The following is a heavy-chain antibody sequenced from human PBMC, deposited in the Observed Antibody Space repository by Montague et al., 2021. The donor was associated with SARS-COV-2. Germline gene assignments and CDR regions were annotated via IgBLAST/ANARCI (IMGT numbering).Heavy chain of an antibody. J-gene: IGHJ4*02. CDR2: INYCGST. CDR3: ARGAPGY. Sequence: ETLSLTCAVYGGSFSDYHWTWIRQSPGGGLEWIGQINYCGSTKYNPSLRSRVTISIDTSKNQFSLTLTSVTAADTAVYYCARGAPGYWGQGTLVTVSS. D-gene: IGHD1-1*01. V-gene: IGHV4-34*01. CDR1: GGSFSDYH.